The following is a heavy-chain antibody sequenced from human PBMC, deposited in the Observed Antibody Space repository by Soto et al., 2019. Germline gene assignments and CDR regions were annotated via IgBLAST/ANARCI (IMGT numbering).Heavy chain of an antibody. CDR3: ARARATIAAAAIFDC. V-gene: IGHV4-4*02. CDR1: GGSISTSNW. D-gene: IGHD6-13*01. CDR2: VYRTGST. J-gene: IGHJ4*02. Sequence: QVQLQESGPGLVKPSGTLSLTCAVSGGSISTSNWWSWVRQPPGKGLEWIGEVYRTGSTNYNPSLESRLTMSVDKSKNQFSLKLTSVTAADTAVYYCARARATIAAAAIFDCWGREPWSPSPQ.